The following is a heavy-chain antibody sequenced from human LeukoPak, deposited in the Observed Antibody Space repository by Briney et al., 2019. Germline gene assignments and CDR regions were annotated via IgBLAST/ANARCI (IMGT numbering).Heavy chain of an antibody. J-gene: IGHJ4*02. V-gene: IGHV3-33*01. Sequence: GGSLRLSCAASGLTFSAHGMHWVRQAPGKGLEWVAVIWYDGSKQEYAESVKGRFTISRDDSKNTLYLQMNSLRAEDTAVYYCAREASGYYRDFWGQGTLVTVSS. CDR1: GLTFSAHG. CDR3: AREASGYYRDF. CDR2: IWYDGSKQ. D-gene: IGHD3-3*01.